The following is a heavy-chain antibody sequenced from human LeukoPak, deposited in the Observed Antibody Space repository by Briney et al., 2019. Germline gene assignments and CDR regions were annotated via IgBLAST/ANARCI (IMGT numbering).Heavy chain of an antibody. J-gene: IGHJ4*02. Sequence: WGSLRLPCAASGFTFSSYAMSWARQAPGKGLEWVSAISGSGGSTYYADSVKGRFTISRDNSKNTLYLQMNSLRAEDTAVCYCAKERIVGAIVDYWGQGTLVTVSS. CDR2: ISGSGGST. V-gene: IGHV3-23*01. CDR1: GFTFSSYA. D-gene: IGHD1-26*01. CDR3: AKERIVGAIVDY.